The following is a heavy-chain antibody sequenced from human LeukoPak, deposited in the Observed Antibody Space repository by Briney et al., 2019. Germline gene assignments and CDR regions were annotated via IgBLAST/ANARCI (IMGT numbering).Heavy chain of an antibody. CDR1: GFTFSSYA. D-gene: IGHD2-15*01. J-gene: IGHJ6*02. Sequence: GGSLRLSCAASGFTFSSYAMSWVRQAPGKGLEWVSVIYTDGTTYYADSVKGRFTISRDNFKNTLYLQMNSLRAEDTAVYYCARGPGYCSGGSCYSPPSYYYYSGLNVWGQGTTVTVSS. CDR2: IYTDGTT. V-gene: IGHV3-23*03. CDR3: ARGPGYCSGGSCYSPPSYYYYSGLNV.